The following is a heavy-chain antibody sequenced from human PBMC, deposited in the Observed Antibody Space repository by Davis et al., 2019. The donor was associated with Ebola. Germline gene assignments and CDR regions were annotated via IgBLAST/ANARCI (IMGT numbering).Heavy chain of an antibody. V-gene: IGHV4-39*01. CDR3: ARFKVVATIRTDGMDV. CDR1: GGSISSSLYY. CDR2: IYQSGST. Sequence: SETLSLTCTVSGGSISSSLYYWSWIRQPPGKGLEWIGSIYQSGSTHYNPSLKSRVTISVDTSKNQFSLKLRSVTAADTAVYYCARFKVVATIRTDGMDVWGQGTTVTVSS. D-gene: IGHD5-12*01. J-gene: IGHJ6*02.